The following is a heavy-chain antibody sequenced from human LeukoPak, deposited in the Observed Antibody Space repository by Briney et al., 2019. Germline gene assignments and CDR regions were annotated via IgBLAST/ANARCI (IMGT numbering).Heavy chain of an antibody. CDR2: IYYSEST. V-gene: IGHV4-39*01. CDR3: ARHVSLCGGDCSPYYFDY. D-gene: IGHD2-21*02. CDR1: GGSISSSSYY. Sequence: SETLSLTCPVSGGSISSSSYYWGWIRQPPGKGLEWIGSIYYSESTYYNPSLKSRITMSVATSKEQFSLKLSSVTAADTAVYNCARHVSLCGGDCSPYYFDYWGQGTLVTVSS. J-gene: IGHJ4*02.